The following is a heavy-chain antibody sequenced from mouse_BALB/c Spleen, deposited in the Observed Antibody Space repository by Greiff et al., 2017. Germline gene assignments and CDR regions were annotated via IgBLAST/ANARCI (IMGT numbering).Heavy chain of an antibody. V-gene: IGHV5-6-4*01. CDR1: GFTFSSYT. Sequence: EVHLVESGGGLVKPGGSLKLSCAASGFTFSSYTMSRVRQTPEKRLEWVATISSGGSYTYYPDSVKGRFTISRDNAKNTLYLQMSSLKSEDTAMYYCTRDGSYYAMDYWGQGTSVTVSS. J-gene: IGHJ4*01. D-gene: IGHD4-1*01. CDR2: ISSGGSYT. CDR3: TRDGSYYAMDY.